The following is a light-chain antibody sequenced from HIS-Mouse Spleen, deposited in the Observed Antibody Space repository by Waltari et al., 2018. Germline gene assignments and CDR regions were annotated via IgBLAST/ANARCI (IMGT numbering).Light chain of an antibody. CDR2: GAS. CDR1: QSVSSSY. Sequence: EIVLTQSPGTLSLSPGERATLSCRVSQSVSSSYLAWYQQKPGQAPRLLIYGASSRATGISDRFSGSGSGTDFTLTISRLEPEDFAVYYCQQYGSSPWTFGQGTKVEIK. V-gene: IGKV3-20*01. J-gene: IGKJ1*01. CDR3: QQYGSSPWT.